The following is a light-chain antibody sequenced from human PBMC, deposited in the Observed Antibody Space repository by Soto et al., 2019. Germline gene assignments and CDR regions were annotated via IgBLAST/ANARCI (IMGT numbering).Light chain of an antibody. CDR1: QSINIF. CDR2: GAS. V-gene: IGKV1-39*01. CDR3: QQSSGGPPFT. J-gene: IGKJ3*01. Sequence: DIQMTQSPSSLSASVGDRVTIACRASQSINIFLNWYQQKPGKAPKLLIYGASSLQSGVPSRFSAAGFGTDFNLSITSLPPEDFGTYYCQQSSGGPPFTFGPGTTVDIK.